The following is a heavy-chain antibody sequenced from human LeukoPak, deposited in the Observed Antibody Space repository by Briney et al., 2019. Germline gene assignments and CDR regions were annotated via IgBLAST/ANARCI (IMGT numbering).Heavy chain of an antibody. CDR2: ISSSVSTI. CDR1: GFTFSDYY. V-gene: IGHV3-11*04. CDR3: AKGRDVLAPYYFDY. D-gene: IGHD3-16*01. Sequence: PGGSLKLSCAASGFTFSDYYMIWIRQAPGKGLEWISYISSSVSTIYYADSVKGRFTISRDNAKNSLYLQMNSLRAEDTAVYYCAKGRDVLAPYYFDYWGQGTLVTVSS. J-gene: IGHJ4*02.